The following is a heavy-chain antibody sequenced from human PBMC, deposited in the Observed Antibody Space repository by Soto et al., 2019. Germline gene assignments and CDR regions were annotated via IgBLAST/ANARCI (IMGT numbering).Heavy chain of an antibody. V-gene: IGHV3-72*01. J-gene: IGHJ4*02. Sequence: EVQLVESGGGLVQPGGSLRLSCAGSGFTFSGHYMDWVRQAPGKGLEWLGRIRNKPNGHTTEYAASVKGRFTISRDDSNNSVYLQMNSLQSEDTAVYYCSTTVITAPLFEYWGQGTLVTVSS. CDR1: GFTFSGHY. CDR3: STTVITAPLFEY. D-gene: IGHD3-16*01. CDR2: IRNKPNGHTT.